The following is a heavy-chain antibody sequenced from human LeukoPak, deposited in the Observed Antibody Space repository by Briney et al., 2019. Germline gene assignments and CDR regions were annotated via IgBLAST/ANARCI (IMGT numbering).Heavy chain of an antibody. Sequence: GGSLRLSCAASGFIFNDYAMSWVRQVPGKGLECVSVISASGGKTYYADSVKGRFTISRDTSKTTISLQMNSLRVEDSAVYYCAKWTRTTLFRGDRARFDSWGQGTLSPSPQ. CDR1: GFIFNDYA. CDR2: ISASGGKT. D-gene: IGHD3-10*01. J-gene: IGHJ4*02. V-gene: IGHV3-23*01. CDR3: AKWTRTTLFRGDRARFDS.